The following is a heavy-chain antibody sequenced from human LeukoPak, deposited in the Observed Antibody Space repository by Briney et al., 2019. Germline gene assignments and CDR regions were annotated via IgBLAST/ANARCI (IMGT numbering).Heavy chain of an antibody. CDR3: ARDHGFGSSSFGFQLGDYYYMDV. V-gene: IGHV1-46*01. CDR1: GYTFTSYY. Sequence: ASVKVSCKASGYTFTSYYMHWVRQAPGQGLEWMGIINPSGGSTSYAQKFQGRVTMTRDMSTSTVYMELSSLRSEDTAVYYCARDHGFGSSSFGFQLGDYYYMDVWGKGTTVTVSS. J-gene: IGHJ6*03. D-gene: IGHD6-6*01. CDR2: INPSGGST.